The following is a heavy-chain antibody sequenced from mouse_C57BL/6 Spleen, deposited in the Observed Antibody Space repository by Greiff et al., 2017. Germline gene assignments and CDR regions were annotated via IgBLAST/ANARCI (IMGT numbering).Heavy chain of an antibody. D-gene: IGHD1-1*01. CDR1: GFSLTSYG. CDR3: DKGDTTDYYAMDD. CDR2: IWRGGST. J-gene: IGHJ4*01. V-gene: IGHV2-5*01. Sequence: QVQLQQSGPGLVQPSQSLSLTCTVSGFSLTSYGVHWVRQSPGKGLEWLGVIWRGGSTDYNAAFMSRLSITKDNSKSQMFFKMNSLQADDTAIYYCDKGDTTDYYAMDDWGQGTSVTVSS.